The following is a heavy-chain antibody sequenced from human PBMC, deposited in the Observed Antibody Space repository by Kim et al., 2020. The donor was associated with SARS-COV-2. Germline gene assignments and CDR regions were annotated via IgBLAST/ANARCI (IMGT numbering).Heavy chain of an antibody. J-gene: IGHJ4*02. D-gene: IGHD3-10*01. Sequence: SETLSLTCAVYGGSLSGYYWRWIRKLRGKALDWNAEINQSGRKNYNTFIKRRVTISVDTSKNQFSLKLSSVTAADPAVYYCARVGRITMVRGVIKGYFDYWGQGTLVTVSS. CDR1: GGSLSGYY. CDR2: INQSGRK. V-gene: IGHV4-34*01. CDR3: ARVGRITMVRGVIKGYFDY.